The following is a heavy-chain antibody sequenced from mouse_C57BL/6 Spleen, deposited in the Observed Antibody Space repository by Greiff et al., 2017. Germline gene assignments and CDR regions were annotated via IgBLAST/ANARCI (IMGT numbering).Heavy chain of an antibody. Sequence: EVHLVESGGGLVKPGGSLKLSCAASGFTFSSYAMSWVRQTPEKRLEWVATISDGGSYTYYPDNVKGRFTISRDNAKNNLYLQMSHLKSEDTAMYYCEAEDPWGQGTLVTVSA. V-gene: IGHV5-4*01. CDR3: EAEDP. CDR1: GFTFSSYA. J-gene: IGHJ3*01. CDR2: ISDGGSYT.